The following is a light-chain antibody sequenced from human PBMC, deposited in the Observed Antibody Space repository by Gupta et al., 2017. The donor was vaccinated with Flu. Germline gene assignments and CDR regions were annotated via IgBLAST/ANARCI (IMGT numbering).Light chain of an antibody. J-gene: IGLJ2*01. CDR3: LLSYSGIRI. CDR1: TGDVTNYHY. V-gene: IGLV7-46*01. CDR2: VTN. Sequence: QAVVTQEPSLTVSPGGTVTLTCGSSTGDVTNYHYPYWIQQKPGQAPRTLIYVTNNKHSSTPARFSGSLLGGKAALTLPGAQPEDEDEYHCLLSYSGIRIFGGGTKLTVL.